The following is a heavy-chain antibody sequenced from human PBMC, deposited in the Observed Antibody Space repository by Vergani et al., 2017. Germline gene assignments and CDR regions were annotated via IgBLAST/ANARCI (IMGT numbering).Heavy chain of an antibody. D-gene: IGHD2-8*01. J-gene: IGHJ6*02. Sequence: QVQLVQSGAEVKKPGASVKVSCKASGYTFTSYGISWVRQAPGPGLEWMGCISAYNGNTNYAQKPQGRVTMTTDTSTRTAYIELRSLRSDDTAVYYCARDMCISLRYYYYGMDVWGQGTTVTVSS. V-gene: IGHV1-18*01. CDR1: GYTFTSYG. CDR2: ISAYNGNT. CDR3: ARDMCISLRYYYYGMDV.